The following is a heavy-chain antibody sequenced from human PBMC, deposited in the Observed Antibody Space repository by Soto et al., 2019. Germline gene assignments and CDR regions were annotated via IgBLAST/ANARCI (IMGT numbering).Heavy chain of an antibody. CDR3: VRREEVSSADLLDY. CDR1: EFIFSDFV. CDR2: ISHDGRNK. D-gene: IGHD2-2*01. V-gene: IGHV3-30*03. J-gene: IGHJ4*02. Sequence: QVQLEESGGGVVQPGRSLRLSCAASEFIFSDFVMHWVLQVPGKGLEWVAAISHDGRNKFYADSMRGRFFISRDNSKNTLYLQMNSLRIDDTALYYCVRREEVSSADLLDYWGQGTLVTVSS.